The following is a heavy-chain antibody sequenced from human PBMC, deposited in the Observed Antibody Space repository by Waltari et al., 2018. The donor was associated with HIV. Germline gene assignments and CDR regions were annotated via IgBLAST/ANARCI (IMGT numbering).Heavy chain of an antibody. J-gene: IGHJ4*02. CDR2: ISHSGNT. Sequence: QVQLQQWGAGLLKPSETLSLTCDVYGGSFSGYYYNWIRQAPGKGLEWIGEISHSGNTNYNPSLGRRFIISVDTSKKQISLRLTSVTAADTATYYCARHMGLGVAGNIDYWGQGILVIVSS. V-gene: IGHV4-34*01. CDR1: GGSFSGYY. CDR3: ARHMGLGVAGNIDY. D-gene: IGHD6-19*01.